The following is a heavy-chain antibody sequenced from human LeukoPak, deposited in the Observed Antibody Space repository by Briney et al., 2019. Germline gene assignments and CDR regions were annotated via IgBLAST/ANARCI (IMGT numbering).Heavy chain of an antibody. V-gene: IGHV3-64*04. J-gene: IGHJ2*01. CDR3: ARDHGRWYFDL. CDR1: GFTFSTFP. D-gene: IGHD3/OR15-3a*01. Sequence: GGSLRLSCSASGFTFSTFPMHWVRQAPGKGLEYFSAISRNGDTTYYADSVKGRFTISRDNAKNSLYLQMNSLRAEDTAVYYCARDHGRWYFDLWGRGTLVTVSS. CDR2: ISRNGDTT.